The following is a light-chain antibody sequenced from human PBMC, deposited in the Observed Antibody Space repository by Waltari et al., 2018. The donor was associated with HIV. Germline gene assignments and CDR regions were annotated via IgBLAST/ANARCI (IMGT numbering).Light chain of an antibody. CDR1: SSNIGAGYD. J-gene: IGLJ2*01. V-gene: IGLV1-40*01. Sequence: QSVLTQPPSVSGAPGQRVTISCTGSSSNIGAGYDVHWYQQLPGTAPKLLIYVNSCGPRGVPDRFAGSKSGTSASLAITGLQAEDEADYFCQSDDSSFVVFGGGTKLTVL. CDR2: VNS. CDR3: QSDDSSFVV.